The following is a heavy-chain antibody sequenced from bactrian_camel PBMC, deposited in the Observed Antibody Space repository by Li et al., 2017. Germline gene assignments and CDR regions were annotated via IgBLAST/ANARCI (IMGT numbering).Heavy chain of an antibody. Sequence: HVQLVESGGGSVEAGGSLTLSCKAPRNSYCMGWFRQAPGKEREKVAGIYKGGGSTFIADSVKGRFAISQDNAKNTLYLQMNSLKPEDTAMYYCAAGDRSYGDSCRNKYWGQGTQVTVS. J-gene: IGHJ4*01. CDR3: AAGDRSYGDSCRNKY. D-gene: IGHD6*01. CDR1: RNSYC. V-gene: IGHV3S54*01. CDR2: IYKGGGST.